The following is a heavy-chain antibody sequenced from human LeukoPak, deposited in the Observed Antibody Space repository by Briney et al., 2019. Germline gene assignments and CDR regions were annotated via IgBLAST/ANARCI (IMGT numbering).Heavy chain of an antibody. J-gene: IGHJ4*02. V-gene: IGHV3-30-3*01. CDR3: ASFTILDY. CDR2: ISYDGSNK. CDR1: GFTFSSYA. Sequence: GSLRLSCAASGFTFSSYAMHWVRQAPGKGLEWVAVISYDGSNKYYADSVKGRFTISRDNSKNTLYLQMNSLRAEDTAVYYCASFTILDYWGQGTLVTVSS. D-gene: IGHD3-10*01.